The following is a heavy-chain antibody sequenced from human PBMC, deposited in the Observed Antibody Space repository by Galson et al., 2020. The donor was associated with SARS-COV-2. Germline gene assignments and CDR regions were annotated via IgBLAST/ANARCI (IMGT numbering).Heavy chain of an antibody. V-gene: IGHV3-30-3*01. CDR3: ARVMVGAARALVGATSGDWHYYYYCMDV. J-gene: IGHJ6*02. CDR1: GFTFSSYA. Sequence: TGGSLRLSCAASGFTFSSYAMHWVRQAPGKGLEWVAVISYDGSNKYYADSVKGRFTISRDNSKNTLYLQMNSLRAEDTAVYYCARVMVGAARALVGATSGDWHYYYYCMDVWGQGTTVTVSS. D-gene: IGHD1-26*01. CDR2: ISYDGSNK.